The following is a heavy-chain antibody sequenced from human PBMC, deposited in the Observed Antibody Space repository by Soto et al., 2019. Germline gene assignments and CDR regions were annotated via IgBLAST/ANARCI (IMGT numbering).Heavy chain of an antibody. Sequence: ASVKVSCKASGYTFTSYGISWVRQAPGQGLEWMGWISAYNGNTNYAQKLQGRVTMTTDTSTSTAYMELRSLRSDDTAVYYCARDFSGGISDLPIYYYYYGMDVWGQGNTVTVSS. D-gene: IGHD2-15*01. CDR2: ISAYNGNT. V-gene: IGHV1-18*01. CDR1: GYTFTSYG. CDR3: ARDFSGGISDLPIYYYYYGMDV. J-gene: IGHJ6*02.